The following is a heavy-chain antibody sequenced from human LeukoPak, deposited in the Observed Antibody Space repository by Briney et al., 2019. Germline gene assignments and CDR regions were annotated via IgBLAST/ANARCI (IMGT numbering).Heavy chain of an antibody. D-gene: IGHD6-13*01. Sequence: SETLSLTCTVPGASINSYYWSWIRQPPGKGLEWTGCIYDSGSTDYNPSLKSRVTISVDTSKNQFSLKLTSVTAADTAMYYCARTSSSWLWGQGTLVTVSS. CDR2: IYDSGST. V-gene: IGHV4-59*01. CDR1: GASINSYY. CDR3: ARTSSSWL. J-gene: IGHJ4*02.